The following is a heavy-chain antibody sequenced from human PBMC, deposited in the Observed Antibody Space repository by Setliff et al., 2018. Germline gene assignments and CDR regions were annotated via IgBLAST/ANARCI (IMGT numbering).Heavy chain of an antibody. CDR2: MNPNSGNT. J-gene: IGHJ4*02. V-gene: IGHV1-8*02. Sequence: WASVKVSCKASGYTFTSYDINWVRQATGQGLEWMGWMNPNSGNTGYAQKFQGRVTMTRDTSTSTVYMELSSLRSEDTAVYYCARVGGDNDYWGQGTLVTVSS. CDR3: ARVGGDNDY. CDR1: GYTFTSYD. D-gene: IGHD3-16*01.